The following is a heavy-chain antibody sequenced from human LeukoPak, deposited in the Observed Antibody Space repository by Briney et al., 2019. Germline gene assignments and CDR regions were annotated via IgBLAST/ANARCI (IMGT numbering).Heavy chain of an antibody. CDR3: ASQGGYCSSTSCYRLDY. Sequence: PGGSLRLSCAASGFTFSSYAMSWVRQAPGKGLEWVSAISGSGGSTYYADSVKGRFTISRDNSKNTLYLQTNSLRAEDTAVYYCASQGGYCSSTSCYRLDYWGQGTLVTVSS. CDR1: GFTFSSYA. CDR2: ISGSGGST. D-gene: IGHD2-2*01. J-gene: IGHJ4*02. V-gene: IGHV3-23*01.